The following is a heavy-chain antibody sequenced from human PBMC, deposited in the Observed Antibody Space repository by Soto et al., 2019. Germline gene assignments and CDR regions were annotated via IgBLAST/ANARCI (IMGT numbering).Heavy chain of an antibody. CDR1: GGTFSAYA. D-gene: IGHD3-16*02. J-gene: IGHJ5*02. Sequence: QVHLVQSGAEVKKPGSSVRVSCKASGGTFSAYAFTWVRQAPGQGLEWMGQIIAVFGTADYAQKFQGRVTITADKSTSTAYMELNSLTSEDTAVYYCAGTCFGGYTDSWGQGTLLTVSS. V-gene: IGHV1-69*06. CDR2: IIAVFGTA. CDR3: AGTCFGGYTDS.